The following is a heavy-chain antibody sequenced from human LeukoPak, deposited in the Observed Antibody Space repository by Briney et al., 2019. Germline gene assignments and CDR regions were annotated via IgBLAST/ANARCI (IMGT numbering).Heavy chain of an antibody. CDR3: AKDLTDIVVVNGPI. CDR2: ISGSGGST. D-gene: IGHD3-22*01. Sequence: PGGSLRLSCVVSGFTFSGFGMHWVRQAPGKGLEWVSAISGSGGSTYYADSVKGRFTISRDNSKDTLYLQMNSLRAEDTAVYYCAKDLTDIVVVNGPIWGQGTMVTVSS. J-gene: IGHJ3*02. CDR1: GFTFSGFG. V-gene: IGHV3-23*01.